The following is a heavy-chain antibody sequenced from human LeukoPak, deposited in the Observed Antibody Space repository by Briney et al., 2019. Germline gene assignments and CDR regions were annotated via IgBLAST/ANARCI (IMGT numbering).Heavy chain of an antibody. Sequence: SQTLSLTCTVSGGSISSGDYYWSWIPQPPGKGLEWIGDIYYSGSTYYNTSLKSRVTISVDTSKNQFYLKLSSVTAADTAVYYCASIENCSSTSCYPTDAFDIWGQGTMVTVSS. CDR2: IYYSGST. V-gene: IGHV4-30-4*08. J-gene: IGHJ3*02. D-gene: IGHD2-2*01. CDR3: ASIENCSSTSCYPTDAFDI. CDR1: GGSISSGDYY.